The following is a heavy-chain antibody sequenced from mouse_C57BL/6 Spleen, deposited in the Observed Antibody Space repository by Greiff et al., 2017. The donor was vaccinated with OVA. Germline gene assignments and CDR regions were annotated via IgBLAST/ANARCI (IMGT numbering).Heavy chain of an antibody. CDR2: ISYDGSN. CDR3: AREGVVANYAMDY. Sequence: ESGPGLVKPSQSLSLTCSVTGYSITSGYYWNWIRQFPGNKLEWMGYISYDGSNNYNPSLKNRISITRDTSKNQFFLKLNSVTTEDTATYYCAREGVVANYAMDYWGQGTSVTVSS. V-gene: IGHV3-6*01. J-gene: IGHJ4*01. CDR1: GYSITSGYY. D-gene: IGHD1-1*01.